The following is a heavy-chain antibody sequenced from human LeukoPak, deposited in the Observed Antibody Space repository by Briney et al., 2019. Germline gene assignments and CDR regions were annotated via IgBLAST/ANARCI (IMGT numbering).Heavy chain of an antibody. J-gene: IGHJ3*02. CDR1: GGSISSGDYY. CDR2: IYYSGST. V-gene: IGHV4-30-4*08. Sequence: SQTLSLTCTVSGGSISSGDYYWSWIRQPPGKGLGWIGYIYYSGSTYYNPSLKSRVTISVDTSKNQFSLKLSSVTAADTAVYYCAGPVVPAAEDAFDIWGQGTMVTVSS. CDR3: AGPVVPAAEDAFDI. D-gene: IGHD2-2*01.